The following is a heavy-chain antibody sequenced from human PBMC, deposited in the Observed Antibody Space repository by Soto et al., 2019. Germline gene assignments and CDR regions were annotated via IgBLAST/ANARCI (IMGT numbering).Heavy chain of an antibody. CDR2: IIPIFGTA. CDR1: GGTFSSYA. V-gene: IGHV1-69*13. J-gene: IGHJ4*02. Sequence: GASVKVSCKASGGTFSSYAISWVRQAPGQGLEWMGGIIPIFGTANYAQKFQGRVTITADESTSTAYMELSSLRSEDTAVYYCARDLVDTAMVWYFDYWGQGTLVTVSS. CDR3: ARDLVDTAMVWYFDY. D-gene: IGHD5-18*01.